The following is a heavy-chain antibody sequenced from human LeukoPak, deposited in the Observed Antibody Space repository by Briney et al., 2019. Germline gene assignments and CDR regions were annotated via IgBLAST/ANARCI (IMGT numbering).Heavy chain of an antibody. Sequence: SETLSLTCTVSGGSISSYYWSWIRQPAGKGLEWIGRIYTSGSTNYNPSLKSRVTMSVDTSKNQFSLKLSSVTAADRGVYYCARGRVIGSGCFYWGQGTLVTVSS. CDR2: IYTSGST. V-gene: IGHV4-4*07. J-gene: IGHJ4*02. CDR3: ARGRVIGSGCFY. CDR1: GGSISSYY. D-gene: IGHD6-19*01.